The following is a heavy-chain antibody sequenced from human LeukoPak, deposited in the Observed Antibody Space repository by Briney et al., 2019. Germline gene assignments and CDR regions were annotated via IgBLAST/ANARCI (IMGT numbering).Heavy chain of an antibody. CDR3: ARPYSSGWYGIDY. D-gene: IGHD6-19*01. CDR2: IYYSGST. J-gene: IGHJ4*02. Sequence: SETLSLTCTVSGGSTSSSIYYWGWIRQPPGKGLEWIGSIYYSGSTYYNPSLKSRVTISVDTSKNQFSLKLSSVTAADTAVYYCARPYSSGWYGIDYWGQGTMATVSS. V-gene: IGHV4-39*01. CDR1: GGSTSSSIYY.